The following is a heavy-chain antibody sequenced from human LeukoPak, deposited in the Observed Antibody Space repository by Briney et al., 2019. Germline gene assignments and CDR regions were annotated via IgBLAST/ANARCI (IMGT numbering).Heavy chain of an antibody. V-gene: IGHV1-2*06. CDR3: ARVAYGNNATPFDH. CDR2: INPNSGGT. Sequence: ASVKVSCKASGYTFTDYYIHWVRRAPGQGPEWMGRINPNSGGTDYAQKFQGRVTMTRDTSITTAYMELRRVTSDDTAVYYCARVAYGNNATPFDHWGQGALVTVSS. J-gene: IGHJ4*02. D-gene: IGHD4-11*01. CDR1: GYTFTDYY.